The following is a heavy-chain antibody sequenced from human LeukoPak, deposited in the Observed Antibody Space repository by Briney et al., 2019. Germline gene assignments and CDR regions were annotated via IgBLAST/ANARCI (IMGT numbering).Heavy chain of an antibody. V-gene: IGHV3-33*03. CDR2: IWYDGSNK. D-gene: IGHD6-19*01. Sequence: GGSLRLSCAASGFTFSSYGMHWVRQAPGKGLEWVAVIWYDGSNKYYADSVKGRFTISRDKSKNTLYLQMNSLRAEDTAVYYCAKDYKAVAGTFDYWGQGTLVTVSS. J-gene: IGHJ4*02. CDR3: AKDYKAVAGTFDY. CDR1: GFTFSSYG.